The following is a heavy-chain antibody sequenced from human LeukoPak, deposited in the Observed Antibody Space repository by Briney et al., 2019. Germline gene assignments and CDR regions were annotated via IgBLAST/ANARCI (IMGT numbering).Heavy chain of an antibody. CDR3: ARDHRLRWYLDP. CDR1: GYTFTGYY. D-gene: IGHD4-23*01. Sequence: ASVKVSCKASGYTFTGYYMHWVRQAPGQGLEWMGWINPNSGGTNYAQKFRGRVTKTRDTSISTAYMELSRLRSDDTAVYYCARDHRLRWYLDPWGQGTLVTVSS. CDR2: INPNSGGT. V-gene: IGHV1-2*02. J-gene: IGHJ5*02.